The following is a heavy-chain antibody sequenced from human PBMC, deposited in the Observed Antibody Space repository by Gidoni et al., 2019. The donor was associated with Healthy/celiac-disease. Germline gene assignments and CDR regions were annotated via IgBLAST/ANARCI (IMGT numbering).Heavy chain of an antibody. Sequence: QVQLQQWGAGLLKPSETLSLTCAVYGGSFSGYYWSWIRQPPGKGLEWIGEINHSGSTNYNPSLKSRVTISVDTSKNQFSLKLSSVTAADTAVYYCARGPSIAAHNWFDPWGQGTLVTVSS. J-gene: IGHJ5*02. V-gene: IGHV4-34*01. CDR1: GGSFSGYY. CDR2: INHSGST. D-gene: IGHD6-6*01. CDR3: ARGPSIAAHNWFDP.